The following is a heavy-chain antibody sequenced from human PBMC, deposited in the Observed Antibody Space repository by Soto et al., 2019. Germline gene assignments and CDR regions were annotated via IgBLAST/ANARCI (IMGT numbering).Heavy chain of an antibody. V-gene: IGHV3-23*01. J-gene: IGHJ4*02. CDR1: GFTFSSYA. CDR2: ISGSGGST. D-gene: IGHD4-17*01. Sequence: PGGSLRLSCAASGFTFSSYAMSWVRQAPGKGLEWVSAISGSGGSTYYADSVKGRFTISRDNSKNTLYLQMNSLRPEDTAVYYCAKVGSYGDYVAYWGQGTLVTVSS. CDR3: AKVGSYGDYVAY.